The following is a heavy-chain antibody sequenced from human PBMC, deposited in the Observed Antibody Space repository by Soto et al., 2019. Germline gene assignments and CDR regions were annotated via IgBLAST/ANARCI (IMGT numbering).Heavy chain of an antibody. J-gene: IGHJ4*02. CDR2: VNHAGAA. V-gene: IGHV4-34*01. Sequence: QVHLQQWGAGLLRPSETLSLTCNVSGGSLTGYFWNWIRQPPGRPMEWIGEVNHAGAATYNPSLRSRVTLSVDTSKNQFSLRLASVAATDTALYFCARGYFTRQSLDYWDKGALVTVSS. CDR3: ARGYFTRQSLDY. CDR1: GGSLTGYF.